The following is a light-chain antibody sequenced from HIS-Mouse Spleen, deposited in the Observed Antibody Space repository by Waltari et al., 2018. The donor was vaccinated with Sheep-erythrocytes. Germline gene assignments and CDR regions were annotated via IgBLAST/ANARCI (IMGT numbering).Light chain of an antibody. J-gene: IGLJ1*01. Sequence: QSALTKPRSVSGSPGPSFTISCPETSSDVGGYNNVSWYQQHPGKAPKLMIYAVSKRPSGVPDRFSGSKSGNTASLTISGLQAEDEADYYCCSYAGSYNHVFATGTKVTVL. CDR1: SSDVGGYNN. CDR2: AVS. CDR3: CSYAGSYNHV. V-gene: IGLV2-11*01.